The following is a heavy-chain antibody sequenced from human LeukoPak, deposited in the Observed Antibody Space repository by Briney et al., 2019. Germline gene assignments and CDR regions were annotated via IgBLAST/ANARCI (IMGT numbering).Heavy chain of an antibody. CDR2: ISAYNGNT. D-gene: IGHD6-6*01. J-gene: IGHJ6*03. CDR3: ARAGNSSSWNRRYYYYMDV. CDR1: GYTFSSYG. Sequence: ASVKVSCKASGYTFSSYGISWVRQAPGQGLEWMGWISAYNGNTNYAQKLQGRVTMTTDTSTSTAYMELRSLRSDDTAVYYCARAGNSSSWNRRYYYYMDVWGKGTTVTVSS. V-gene: IGHV1-18*01.